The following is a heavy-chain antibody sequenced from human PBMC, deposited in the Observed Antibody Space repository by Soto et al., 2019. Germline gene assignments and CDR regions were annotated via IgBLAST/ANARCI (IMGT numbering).Heavy chain of an antibody. CDR3: ARDGGYGSGTYGFDY. CDR2: IYYSGST. CDR1: GGSISSGGYY. D-gene: IGHD3-10*01. J-gene: IGHJ4*02. Sequence: SETLSLTCTVFGGSISSGGYYWVWILHHPGKGLEWIGYIYYSGSTYYNPSLKSRLTKSLDTSKSPFSLKLSSVTAADTAVYYCARDGGYGSGTYGFDYWGQGALVTVSS. V-gene: IGHV4-31*03.